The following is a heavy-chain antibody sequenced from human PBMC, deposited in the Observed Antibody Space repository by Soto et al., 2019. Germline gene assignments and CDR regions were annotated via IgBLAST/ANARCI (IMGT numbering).Heavy chain of an antibody. CDR3: AKDSKGTRRYVDY. D-gene: IGHD1-1*01. J-gene: IGHJ4*02. V-gene: IGHV3-23*01. CDR1: GFTFSNYA. CDR2: ISDSGST. Sequence: PGGALRLSCAASGFTFSNYAMNWVRQAPGKGLEWVSTISDSGSTYYADSVKGRFTISRDNSKNTLYLQMSSLRAEDTAVYYCAKDSKGTRRYVDYWGQGTLVTVSS.